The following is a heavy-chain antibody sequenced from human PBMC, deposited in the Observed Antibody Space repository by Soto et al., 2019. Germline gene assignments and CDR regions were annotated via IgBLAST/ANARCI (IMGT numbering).Heavy chain of an antibody. CDR1: GASISGFY. D-gene: IGHD1-1*01. J-gene: IGHJ5*02. CDR3: VRDGTKTLRDWFDP. Sequence: SETLSLTCTVSGASISGFYWSWIRKSAGKRLEWIGRIYATGTTDCNPSLKSRVMMSVDTSKKQFSLKLRSVTAADTAVYYCVRDGTKTLRDWFDPWGQGISVTVSS. CDR2: IYATGTT. V-gene: IGHV4-4*07.